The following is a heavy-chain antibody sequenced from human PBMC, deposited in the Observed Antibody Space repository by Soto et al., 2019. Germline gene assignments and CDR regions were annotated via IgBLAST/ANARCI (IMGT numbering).Heavy chain of an antibody. J-gene: IGHJ4*02. Sequence: QVQLQESGPGLVKPSQTLSLTCTVSGGSISSTGYFWTWIRQHPGKGLEWIGYIFYSGSTFHNPSLKSRVTISVDTSKNQFSLELSSVTAADTAVYYCAREVGSGAYFDYWGQGTLVTVSS. V-gene: IGHV4-31*03. CDR3: AREVGSGAYFDY. CDR2: IFYSGST. D-gene: IGHD1-26*01. CDR1: GGSISSTGYF.